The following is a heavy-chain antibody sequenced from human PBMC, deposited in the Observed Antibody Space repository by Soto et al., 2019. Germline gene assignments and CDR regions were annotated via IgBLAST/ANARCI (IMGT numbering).Heavy chain of an antibody. Sequence: SETLTLTCTVSGGSISSGGYYWSWIRQHPGKGLEWIGYIYYSGSTYYNPSLKSRVTISVDTSKNQFSLKLSSVTAADTAVYYCAREERKRSGQSLYYYYGMDVWGQGTAVTVSS. CDR1: GGSISSGGYY. V-gene: IGHV4-31*03. CDR2: IYYSGST. CDR3: AREERKRSGQSLYYYYGMDV. J-gene: IGHJ6*02. D-gene: IGHD5-12*01.